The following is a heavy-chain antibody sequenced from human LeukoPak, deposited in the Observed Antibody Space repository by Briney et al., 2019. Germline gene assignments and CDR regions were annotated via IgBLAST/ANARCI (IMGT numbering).Heavy chain of an antibody. J-gene: IGHJ5*02. CDR1: GFTFSSYA. V-gene: IGHV3-23*01. CDR3: AKGGTTFGVVIQNWFDP. CDR2: ISGSGGST. D-gene: IGHD3-3*01. Sequence: GGSLRLSCAASGFTFSSYAMSWVRQAPGKGLEWVSAISGSGGSTYYADSVKGRFTISRDNSKNTLYLQMNSLRAEDTAVYYCAKGGTTFGVVIQNWFDPWGQGTLVTVSS.